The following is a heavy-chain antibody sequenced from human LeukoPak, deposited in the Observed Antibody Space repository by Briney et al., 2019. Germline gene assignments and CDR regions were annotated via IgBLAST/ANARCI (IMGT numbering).Heavy chain of an antibody. CDR3: ARVSSSWFFSTNYYFDY. CDR1: GYTFTGYY. J-gene: IGHJ4*02. Sequence: GASVTVSCTASGYTFTGYYMHWVRQAPGQGLEWMGWINPNSGGTNYAQKFQGWVTMTRDTSISTAYMELSRLRSDDTAVYYCARVSSSWFFSTNYYFDYWGQGTLVTVSS. CDR2: INPNSGGT. D-gene: IGHD6-13*01. V-gene: IGHV1-2*04.